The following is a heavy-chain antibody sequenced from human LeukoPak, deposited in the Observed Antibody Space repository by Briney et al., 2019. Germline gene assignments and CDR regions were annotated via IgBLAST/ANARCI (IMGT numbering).Heavy chain of an antibody. CDR2: IYTSGST. D-gene: IGHD3-22*01. CDR1: GVSISSGSYY. Sequence: SETLSLTCTVSGVSISSGSYYWGWIRQPAGKGLEWIGRIYTSGSTTYNPSLKSRVTISVDTSKNQFSLKLSYVTAADTAVYSCESSYYYDSSGYSNWGYMDVWGKGTTVTVSS. J-gene: IGHJ6*03. CDR3: ESSYYYDSSGYSNWGYMDV. V-gene: IGHV4-61*02.